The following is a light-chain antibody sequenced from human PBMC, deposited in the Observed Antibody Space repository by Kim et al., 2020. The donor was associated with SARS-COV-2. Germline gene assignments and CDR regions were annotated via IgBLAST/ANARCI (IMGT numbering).Light chain of an antibody. CDR1: QGISNS. CDR3: QKYNSAPWT. CDR2: DAS. J-gene: IGKJ1*01. V-gene: IGKV1-27*01. Sequence: DTQMTQSPSSLSASVGDKVTITCRASQGISNSLAWYQQKPGKGPKVLIYDASTLQSGVPSRFSGSGSGTDFTLTISSLQPEDVATYYCQKYNSAPWTLGQGTKVDIK.